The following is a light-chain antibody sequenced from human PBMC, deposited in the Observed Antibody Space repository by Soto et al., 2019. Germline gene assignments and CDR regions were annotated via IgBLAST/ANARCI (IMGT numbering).Light chain of an antibody. CDR2: GAS. V-gene: IGKV3-15*01. CDR3: QQYNNWPWT. J-gene: IGKJ1*01. Sequence: IGMNQAPAPLAVSPGGRTTLPFRASQGICHTLAWYQQKPGQAPRLLIHGASTRAPGFPARFSGSGSGTDFTLTISSLQSEDFAVYYCQQYNNWPWTFGQGTKVEIK. CDR1: QGICHT.